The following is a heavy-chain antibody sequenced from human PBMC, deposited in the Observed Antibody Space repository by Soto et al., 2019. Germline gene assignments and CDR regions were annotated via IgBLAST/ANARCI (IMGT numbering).Heavy chain of an antibody. CDR2: ISYDGSNK. CDR1: GFTFSSYA. CDR3: AREILYYDSSGYPNFDY. J-gene: IGHJ4*02. D-gene: IGHD3-22*01. Sequence: GGSLRLSCAASGFTFSSYAMHWVRQAPGKGLEWVAVISYDGSNKYYADSVKGRFTISRDNSKNTLYLQMNSLRAEDTAVYYCAREILYYDSSGYPNFDYWGQGTLVTVSS. V-gene: IGHV3-30-3*01.